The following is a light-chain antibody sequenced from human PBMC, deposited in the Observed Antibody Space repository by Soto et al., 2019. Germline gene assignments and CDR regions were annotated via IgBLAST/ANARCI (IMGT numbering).Light chain of an antibody. CDR3: QQYGSSCVT. Sequence: EIVLTHSPGTLSLYPGESATLSCRASQSVSSYLAWYQQKPGQAPRLLIYDASNRATGIPDRFSGSGSGTDFTLTISRLEPEDFAVYYCQQYGSSCVTFGQGTKVDIK. V-gene: IGKV3-20*01. CDR1: QSVSSY. J-gene: IGKJ1*01. CDR2: DAS.